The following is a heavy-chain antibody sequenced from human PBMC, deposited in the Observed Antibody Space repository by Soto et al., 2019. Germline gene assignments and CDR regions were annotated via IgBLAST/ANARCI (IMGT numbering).Heavy chain of an antibody. Sequence: SETLSLTCTVSGDSISSYNYYCGWIRQPPGKGLEWIGYIYYSGSTNYNPSLKSRVTISVHTSKNQFSLKLSSVTAADTAVYYCARGSIAARVGYYYGMDVWGQGTTVTVSS. D-gene: IGHD6-6*01. CDR2: IYYSGST. V-gene: IGHV4-61*01. CDR1: GDSISSYNYY. J-gene: IGHJ6*02. CDR3: ARGSIAARVGYYYGMDV.